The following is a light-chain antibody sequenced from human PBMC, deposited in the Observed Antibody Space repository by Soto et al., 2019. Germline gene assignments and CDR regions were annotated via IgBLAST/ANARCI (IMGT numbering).Light chain of an antibody. CDR2: GAS. J-gene: IGKJ1*01. CDR1: QSVSSN. V-gene: IGKV3-15*01. CDR3: QQYNNWRRT. Sequence: EIVMTQSPATLSVSPGERATLSCRASQSVSSNLAWYQQKPGQAPRLLIYGASTRATGIPARFSGSGSGTEFTLTINSLQSEDFVVYYCQQYNNWRRTFGQGAKVDIK.